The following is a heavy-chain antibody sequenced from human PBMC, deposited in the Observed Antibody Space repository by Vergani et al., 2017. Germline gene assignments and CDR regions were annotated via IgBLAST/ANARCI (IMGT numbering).Heavy chain of an antibody. CDR3: ARGGFYDYVWASYRLRGGYYFDY. CDR1: GNTFTSYS. V-gene: IGHV1-3*01. CDR2: NKAGKGNT. J-gene: IGHJ4*02. D-gene: IGHD3-16*02. Sequence: QVQLVQSGAEVKKPGASVKVSRKAFGNTFTSYSIHLVRPASGQRLEGMGWNKAGKGNTKYSQKFQGRVTSTRETSAGTAYMELSSLRSEDTAVYYCARGGFYDYVWASYRLRGGYYFDYWGQGSLVTVSS.